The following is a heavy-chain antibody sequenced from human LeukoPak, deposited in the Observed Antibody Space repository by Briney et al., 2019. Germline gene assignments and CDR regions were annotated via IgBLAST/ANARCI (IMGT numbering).Heavy chain of an antibody. CDR2: ISSSSSYT. V-gene: IGHV3-11*06. CDR1: GFSFSNAW. J-gene: IGHJ6*02. D-gene: IGHD2-2*03. CDR3: ARGWGGIMDIVVVPAAMPDYYYYGMDV. Sequence: GGSLRLSCEASGFSFSNAWMRWVRQAPGKGLEGVSYISSSSSYTNYADSVKGRFTISRDNAKNSLYLQMNSLRAEDTAVYYCARGWGGIMDIVVVPAAMPDYYYYGMDVWGQGTTVTVSS.